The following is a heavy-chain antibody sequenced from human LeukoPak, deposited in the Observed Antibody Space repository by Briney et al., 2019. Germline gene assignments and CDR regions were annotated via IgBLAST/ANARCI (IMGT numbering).Heavy chain of an antibody. V-gene: IGHV4-61*02. D-gene: IGHD5/OR15-5a*01. CDR1: GDSISSGSYY. J-gene: IGHJ4*02. CDR3: ARGSLGREVSAFFKN. CDR2: IYTNGST. Sequence: PSETLSLTCSVSGDSISSGSYYWSWFRQPAGKGLEWIGRIYTNGSTNYTPSLKSRVTISVDTSENQFSLRLSSVTAADTAVYYCARGSLGREVSAFFKNWGQGILVTVSS.